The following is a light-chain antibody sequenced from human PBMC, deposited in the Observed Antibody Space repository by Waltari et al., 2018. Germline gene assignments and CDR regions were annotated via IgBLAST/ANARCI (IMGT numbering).Light chain of an antibody. CDR1: QSVGSS. CDR3: QQYGGSPRT. V-gene: IGKV3-20*01. Sequence: EIVLTQSPGTLSLSPGERATLSCRASQSVGSSFAWYQQKPGQAPRLLIYGASIRATGIADRFSGSGSGTDFTLTISRLEPEDFAVYYCQQYGGSPRTFGQGTKVEIK. J-gene: IGKJ1*01. CDR2: GAS.